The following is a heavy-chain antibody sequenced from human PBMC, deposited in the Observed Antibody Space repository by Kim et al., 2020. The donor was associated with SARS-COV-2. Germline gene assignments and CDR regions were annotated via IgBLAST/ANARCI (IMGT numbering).Heavy chain of an antibody. CDR2: IYYSGST. Sequence: SETLSLTCTVSGGSISSSSYYWGWIRQPPGKGLEWIGSIYYSGSTYYNPSLKSRVTISVDTSKNQFSLKLSSVTAADTAVYYFARHVLIAAAGTFPRNWFDPWGQGTLVTVSS. CDR1: GGSISSSSYY. V-gene: IGHV4-39*01. CDR3: ARHVLIAAAGTFPRNWFDP. D-gene: IGHD6-13*01. J-gene: IGHJ5*02.